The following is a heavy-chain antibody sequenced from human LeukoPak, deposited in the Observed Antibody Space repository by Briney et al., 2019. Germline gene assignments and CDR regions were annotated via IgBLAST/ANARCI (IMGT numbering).Heavy chain of an antibody. J-gene: IGHJ6*03. V-gene: IGHV3-48*01. CDR2: ISSSSSTI. Sequence: PGGSLRLSCAASGFTFSSYEMNGVRQAPGKGLEWVSYISSSSSTIYYADSVKGRFTISRDNAKNSLYLQMNSLRAEDTAVYYCTPIGVAGNYYYYYMDVWGKGTTVTVSS. CDR1: GFTFSSYE. D-gene: IGHD6-19*01. CDR3: TPIGVAGNYYYYYMDV.